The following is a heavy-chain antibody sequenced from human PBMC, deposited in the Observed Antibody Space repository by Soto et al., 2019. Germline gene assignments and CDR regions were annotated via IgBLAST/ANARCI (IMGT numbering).Heavy chain of an antibody. CDR2: ISGYNGLT. CDR3: ARDEGIRGFDS. D-gene: IGHD3-10*01. J-gene: IGHJ4*02. Sequence: QVQLVQSGDEVKKPGASVKVSCKASGYTFSNYGISWVRQAPGQGLEWMGWISGYNGLTAYAQNVQGRVTMTIDTPTRTVFMELTSLRSNDTAVYYCARDEGIRGFDSWGQGTLVTVSS. CDR1: GYTFSNYG. V-gene: IGHV1-18*04.